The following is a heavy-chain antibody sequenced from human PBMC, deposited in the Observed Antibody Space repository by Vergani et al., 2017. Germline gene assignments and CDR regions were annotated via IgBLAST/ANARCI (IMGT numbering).Heavy chain of an antibody. J-gene: IGHJ6*03. D-gene: IGHD1-26*01. V-gene: IGHV3-21*01. Sequence: VQLVESGGGLVKPGGSLRLSCAASGFTFSSYSMNWVRPAPGKGLEWVSSISSSSSYIYYADTVKGRFTISRDNAKNSLYLQMNSLRAEDTAVYYCAMDDIGGSYYYYYYMDVWGRGTTVTVSS. CDR2: ISSSSSYI. CDR1: GFTFSSYS. CDR3: AMDDIGGSYYYYYYMDV.